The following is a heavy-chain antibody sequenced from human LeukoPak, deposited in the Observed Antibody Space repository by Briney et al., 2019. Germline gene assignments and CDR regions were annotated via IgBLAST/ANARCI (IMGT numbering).Heavy chain of an antibody. CDR1: GYTFTGYY. Sequence: GASVKVSCKASGYTFTGYYMHWVRQAPGQGLEWMGWINPNSGGTNYAQKFQGRVTMTRDTSISTAYMELSSLRSEDTAVYYCATGISGWTRSGGFDHWGQGTLVTVSS. J-gene: IGHJ4*02. CDR3: ATGISGWTRSGGFDH. V-gene: IGHV1-2*02. CDR2: INPNSGGT. D-gene: IGHD6-19*01.